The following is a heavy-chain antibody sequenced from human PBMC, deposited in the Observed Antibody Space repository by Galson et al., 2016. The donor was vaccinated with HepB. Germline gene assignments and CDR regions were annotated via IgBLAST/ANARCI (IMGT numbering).Heavy chain of an antibody. CDR3: AKMGGSGRSYLRFFDY. CDR2: ITDSGGRT. J-gene: IGHJ4*02. CDR1: GFTFNTSA. Sequence: SLRLSCAASGFTFNTSAMSWVRQAPGKGLEWVSVITDSGGRTDHADSVKGRFTAARDNSKNTLFLQMTSLRADDTAVYYCAKMGGSGRSYLRFFDYWGQGTLVTVSS. V-gene: IGHV3-23*01. D-gene: IGHD3-10*01.